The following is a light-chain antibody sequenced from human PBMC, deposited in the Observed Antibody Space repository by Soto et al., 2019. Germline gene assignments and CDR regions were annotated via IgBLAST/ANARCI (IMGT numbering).Light chain of an antibody. V-gene: IGKV1-5*03. Sequence: IQMTQSPSTLSASVGDRVTITCRASQSISSWLAWYQQKPGKAPKLLIYKASSLESGVPSRVSGSGSGTEVTLTISSLQPDDFATYYCQQYNSYSPAFGQGTKVDIK. CDR2: KAS. CDR1: QSISSW. J-gene: IGKJ1*01. CDR3: QQYNSYSPA.